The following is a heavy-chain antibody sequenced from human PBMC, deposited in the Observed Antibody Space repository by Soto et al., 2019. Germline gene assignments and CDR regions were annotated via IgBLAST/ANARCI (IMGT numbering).Heavy chain of an antibody. CDR2: IYNSGIT. D-gene: IGHD3-3*01. Sequence: PSDTLSLTCTFSGGSISSGDYSGSWDSQSPGKGLEWIGHIYNSGITYYNPSLKSRVVISIDTSRNQFSLRLNSLTAADRAVYFCARGVTVFGLVSRFWFDPWGQGTVVTVSS. V-gene: IGHV4-30-4*02. J-gene: IGHJ5*02. CDR3: ARGVTVFGLVSRFWFDP. CDR1: GGSISSGDYS.